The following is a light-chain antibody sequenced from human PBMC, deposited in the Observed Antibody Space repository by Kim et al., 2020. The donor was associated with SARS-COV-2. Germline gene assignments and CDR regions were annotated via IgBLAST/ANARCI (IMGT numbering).Light chain of an antibody. J-gene: IGLJ3*02. V-gene: IGLV1-44*01. CDR3: AAWDDSLNGWV. Sequence: GHTVTISGSGRNPNIGRSTVNWYHQRPRKAPKLLIYANNQRPAGVPDRFSGSRSGTSASLAIRGLQSDDEADYYCAAWDDSLNGWVFGGGTKLTVL. CDR1: NPNIGRST. CDR2: ANN.